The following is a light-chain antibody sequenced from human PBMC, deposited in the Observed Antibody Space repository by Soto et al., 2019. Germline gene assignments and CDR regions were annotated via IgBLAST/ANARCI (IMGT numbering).Light chain of an antibody. Sequence: QSVLTQPPSASGTPGQRVTISCSGSSSNIGSNTVNWYQQLPGTAPKLLIYSNNQRPSGVPDRFSGSKSGTSASLASSGLQSEDEADYYCAAWDDSLNGPVFGGGTKLIVL. CDR3: AAWDDSLNGPV. V-gene: IGLV1-44*01. CDR2: SNN. J-gene: IGLJ2*01. CDR1: SSNIGSNT.